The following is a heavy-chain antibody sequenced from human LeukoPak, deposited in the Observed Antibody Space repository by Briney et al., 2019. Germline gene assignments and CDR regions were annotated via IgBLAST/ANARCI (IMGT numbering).Heavy chain of an antibody. D-gene: IGHD3-10*01. J-gene: IGHJ4*02. CDR1: GGSIGTYY. CDR3: AREDTMVRGVTQDY. V-gene: IGHV4-59*12. CDR2: IYNSGST. Sequence: SETLSLTCTVSGGSIGTYYWSWIRQPPGKGLEWIGCIYNSGSTNYNLSLKRRLTISVDTSKNQFSLKLSSVTAADTAVYYCAREDTMVRGVTQDYWGQGTLVTVSS.